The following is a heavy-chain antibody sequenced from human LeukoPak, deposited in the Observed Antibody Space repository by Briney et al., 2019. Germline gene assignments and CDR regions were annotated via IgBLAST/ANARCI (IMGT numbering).Heavy chain of an antibody. CDR3: ARGEKQVADY. CDR2: ILPNGGGT. J-gene: IGHJ4*02. D-gene: IGHD6-13*01. Sequence: ASVKVSCKTSGYTFTGFYIHWVRQAPGQGLEWMGWILPNGGGTEYSQKFQGRLTVTRDTSITTAYMELASLTSDDTAVYFCARGEKQVADYWGQGTLVTVSS. V-gene: IGHV1-2*02. CDR1: GYTFTGFY.